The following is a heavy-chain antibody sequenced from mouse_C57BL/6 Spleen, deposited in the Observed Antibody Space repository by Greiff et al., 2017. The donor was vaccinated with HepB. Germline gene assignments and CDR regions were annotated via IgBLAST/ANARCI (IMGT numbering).Heavy chain of an antibody. Sequence: EVQLQQSGPELVKPGASVKISCKASGYTFTDYYMNWVKQSHGKSLEWIGDINPNNGGTSYNQKFKGKATLTVDKSSSTAYMELRSLTSEDSAVYYCARTATVVKRYFDVWGTGTTVTVSS. CDR2: INPNNGGT. J-gene: IGHJ1*03. V-gene: IGHV1-26*01. CDR1: GYTFTDYY. CDR3: ARTATVVKRYFDV. D-gene: IGHD1-1*01.